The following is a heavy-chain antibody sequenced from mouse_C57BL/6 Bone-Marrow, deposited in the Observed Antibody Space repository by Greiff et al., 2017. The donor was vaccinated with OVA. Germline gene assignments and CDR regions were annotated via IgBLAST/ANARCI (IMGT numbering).Heavy chain of an antibody. CDR3: ARSEEYDAFDY. CDR2: IYPGSGST. V-gene: IGHV1-55*01. Sequence: QVQLKQPGAELVKPGASVKMSCKASGYTFTSYWITWVKQRPGQGLEWIGDIYPGSGSTNYNEKFKSKATLTVATSSSTAYMQLSSLTSEDSAVYYCARSEEYDAFDYWGQGTTLAGSS. J-gene: IGHJ2*01. CDR1: GYTFTSYW. D-gene: IGHD2-14*01.